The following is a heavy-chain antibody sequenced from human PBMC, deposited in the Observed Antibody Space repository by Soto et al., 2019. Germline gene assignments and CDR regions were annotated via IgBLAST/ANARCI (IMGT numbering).Heavy chain of an antibody. CDR2: ISSSSSYI. Sequence: GGSLRLSCAASGFTFSSYSMNWVRQAPGKGLEWVSSISSSSSYIYYADSAKGRFTISRDNAKNSLYLQMNSLRAEDTAVYYCARDYYKYYDSSGYYRSPAYWGQGTLVTVSS. J-gene: IGHJ4*02. D-gene: IGHD3-22*01. V-gene: IGHV3-21*01. CDR3: ARDYYKYYDSSGYYRSPAY. CDR1: GFTFSSYS.